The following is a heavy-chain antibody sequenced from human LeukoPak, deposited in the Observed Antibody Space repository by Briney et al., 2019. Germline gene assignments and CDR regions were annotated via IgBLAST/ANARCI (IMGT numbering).Heavy chain of an antibody. V-gene: IGHV4-59*11. CDR2: IYYGGST. CDR3: ARGRPVTLFGVVHY. Sequence: SETLSLTCTVSGGSISSHHWSWIRQPPGKGLEWIGYIYYGGSTTYNPSLESRVNISVNSSKNQFSLSLTSVTAADTAVYYCARGRPVTLFGVVHYWGQGTLVTVSS. CDR1: GGSISSHH. D-gene: IGHD3-3*01. J-gene: IGHJ4*02.